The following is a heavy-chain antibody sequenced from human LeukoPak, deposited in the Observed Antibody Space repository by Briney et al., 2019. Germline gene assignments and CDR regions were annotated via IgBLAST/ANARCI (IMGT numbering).Heavy chain of an antibody. CDR2: ISTTGGST. Sequence: GGSLRLSCSASRFTFSSYAMHWVRQAPGKGPEYISAISTTGGSTYYTDSAKGRFTMSRDNSKNTLHLQMTSLRGDDTALYYCVRKGSGYYLDYWGQGTLVTVSS. CDR1: RFTFSSYA. J-gene: IGHJ4*02. D-gene: IGHD6-19*01. CDR3: VRKGSGYYLDY. V-gene: IGHV3-64D*06.